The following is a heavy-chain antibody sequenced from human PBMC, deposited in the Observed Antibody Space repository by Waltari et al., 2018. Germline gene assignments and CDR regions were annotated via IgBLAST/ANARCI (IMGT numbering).Heavy chain of an antibody. CDR2: IRNTGGT. J-gene: IGHJ4*02. V-gene: IGHV4-59*08. Sequence: HVQLHESGPGLVRPAEILSLTCTVSGDFLSDDQCTWIRQAPGKGLEWIASIRNTGGTKCTPSLESRVTVSAVTSKKQFYLRLTSVTAADTAVYYCARLPTKYSDSIGWGFFDQWGQGILVTVSS. D-gene: IGHD3-22*01. CDR3: ARLPTKYSDSIGWGFFDQ. CDR1: GDFLSDDQ.